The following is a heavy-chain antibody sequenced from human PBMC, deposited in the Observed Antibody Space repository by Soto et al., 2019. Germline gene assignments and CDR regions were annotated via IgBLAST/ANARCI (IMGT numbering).Heavy chain of an antibody. J-gene: IGHJ4*02. Sequence: SATLSLTCTVSGGSISSYYWSWIRQPPGKGLEWIGYIYYSGSTNYNPSLKSRVTISVDTSKNQFSLKLSSVTAADTAVYYCARGGYSYGLGNFDYWGQGTLVTVS. D-gene: IGHD5-18*01. CDR3: ARGGYSYGLGNFDY. CDR1: GGSISSYY. CDR2: IYYSGST. V-gene: IGHV4-59*01.